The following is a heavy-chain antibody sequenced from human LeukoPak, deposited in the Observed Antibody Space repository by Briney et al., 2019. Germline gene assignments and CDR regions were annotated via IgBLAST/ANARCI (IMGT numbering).Heavy chain of an antibody. CDR3: ARDGYGDYWVSAYYFDY. J-gene: IGHJ4*02. CDR1: GFTFSSYG. V-gene: IGHV3-33*01. Sequence: GRSLRLSCAASGFTFSSYGMHWVRQAPGKGLEWVAVIWYDGGNKYYADSVKGRFTISRDNSKNTLYLQMNSLRAEDTAVYYCARDGYGDYWVSAYYFDYWGQGTLVTVSS. CDR2: IWYDGGNK. D-gene: IGHD4-17*01.